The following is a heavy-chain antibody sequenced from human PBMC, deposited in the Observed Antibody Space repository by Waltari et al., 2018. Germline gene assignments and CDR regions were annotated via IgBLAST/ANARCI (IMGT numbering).Heavy chain of an antibody. CDR3: ARGPGGGIELY. D-gene: IGHD3-16*01. CDR2: INWNGGST. J-gene: IGHJ4*02. CDR1: GFTFDDYG. Sequence: EVQLVESGGGVVRPGGSLRLSCAASGFTFDDYGMSWVRQAPGKGLEWVSGINWNGGSTGYADSVKVRFTITGDNDKNSLYLQMNSLRAEDTSLYYCARGPGGGIELYWGQGTLVTVSS. V-gene: IGHV3-20*04.